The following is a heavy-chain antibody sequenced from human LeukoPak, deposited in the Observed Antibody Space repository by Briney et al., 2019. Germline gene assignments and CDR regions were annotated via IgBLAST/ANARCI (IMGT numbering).Heavy chain of an antibody. CDR1: GFTFNNYS. V-gene: IGHV3-23*01. Sequence: PGGSLRLSCAAYGFTFNNYSMSWVRQAPGKGLEWVSAISGSGGSTYYADSVKGRFTISRDNSKNTLYLQLNSLRAEDTAVYYCAKLYRAVTGMFFDYWGQGTLVTVSS. D-gene: IGHD6-19*01. J-gene: IGHJ4*02. CDR2: ISGSGGST. CDR3: AKLYRAVTGMFFDY.